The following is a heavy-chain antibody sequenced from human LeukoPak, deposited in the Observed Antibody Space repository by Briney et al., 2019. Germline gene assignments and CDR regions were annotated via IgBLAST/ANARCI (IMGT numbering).Heavy chain of an antibody. Sequence: GGSLRLSCAASGFTLSSYAMSWVRQAPGKGLEWVSGISGSGGNTYYADSVKGRFTISRDSSKNTPYLQMDSLRAEDTAVYYCAKDITGATRFDYWGQGTLVTVSS. CDR2: ISGSGGNT. D-gene: IGHD1-7*01. J-gene: IGHJ4*02. V-gene: IGHV3-23*01. CDR1: GFTLSSYA. CDR3: AKDITGATRFDY.